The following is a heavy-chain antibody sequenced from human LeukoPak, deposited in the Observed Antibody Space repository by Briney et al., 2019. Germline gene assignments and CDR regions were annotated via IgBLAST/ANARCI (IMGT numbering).Heavy chain of an antibody. V-gene: IGHV3-23*01. Sequence: PGGSLRLSCAASGFTFSSYAMSWVRQAPGKGLEWVSAISGSGGSTYYADSVKGRFTISRDNSNNMLYLLMNSLRAEDTAVYYCAKRNSFSSGWHTDWGQGTLVTVSS. CDR1: GFTFSSYA. CDR2: ISGSGGST. D-gene: IGHD6-19*01. J-gene: IGHJ4*02. CDR3: AKRNSFSSGWHTD.